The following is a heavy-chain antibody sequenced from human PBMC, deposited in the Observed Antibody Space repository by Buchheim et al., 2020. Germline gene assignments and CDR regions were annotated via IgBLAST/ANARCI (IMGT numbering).Heavy chain of an antibody. V-gene: IGHV4-31*03. J-gene: IGHJ6*02. D-gene: IGHD4-11*01. CDR2: IYYSGST. Sequence: QVQLQESGPGLVKPSQTLSLTCTVSGGSISSGDYYWSWIRQLPGQGLEWIGYIYYSGSTYYNPSLKSRLTISIHTSKNQFSLKLSSVTAADTAVYYCARNDYRNYYYGMDVWGQGTT. CDR3: ARNDYRNYYYGMDV. CDR1: GGSISSGDYY.